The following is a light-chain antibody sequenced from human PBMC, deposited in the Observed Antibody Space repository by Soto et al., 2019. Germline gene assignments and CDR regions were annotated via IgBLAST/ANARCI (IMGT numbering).Light chain of an antibody. CDR3: SSYTSTSTLYV. V-gene: IGLV2-14*01. J-gene: IGLJ1*01. Sequence: SALTQPASVSGSPGQTITISCTGTSRDVGNYNHVSWYQQDPGKAPKLIIYEVSNRPSGVSSRFSGSQSDNTASLTISGLQAEDEADYYCSSYTSTSTLYVFGTGTKVTVL. CDR2: EVS. CDR1: SRDVGNYNH.